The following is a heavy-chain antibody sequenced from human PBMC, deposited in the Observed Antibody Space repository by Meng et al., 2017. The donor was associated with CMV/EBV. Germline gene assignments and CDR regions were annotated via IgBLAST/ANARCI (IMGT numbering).Heavy chain of an antibody. V-gene: IGHV4-34*01. CDR3: ARVWDSGWNY. CDR2: INHSGST. J-gene: IGHJ4*02. Sequence: QVQVQQWGAGLLKPSATLSLTCAVYGGSFSGYYWSWIRQPPGKGLEWIGEINHSGSTNYNPSLKSRVTISVDTSKNQFSLKLSSVTAADTAVYYCARVWDSGWNYWGQGTLVTVSS. D-gene: IGHD3-22*01. CDR1: GGSFSGYY.